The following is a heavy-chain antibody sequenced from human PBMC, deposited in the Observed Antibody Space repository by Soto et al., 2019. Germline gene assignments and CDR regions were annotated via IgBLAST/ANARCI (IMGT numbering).Heavy chain of an antibody. CDR3: AHTKDSSGFLTS. V-gene: IGHV2-5*01. CDR2: IHWNDDK. Sequence: SGPTLVNPTQTLTLTCSFSGFSLSVYGVRVIWFRQPPGETLEWPALIHWNDDKRYSPYLKSRLTITKDTSKNQVVLTLTNLDPLDTGTYFCAHTKDSSGFLTSWGQGILVTVSS. CDR1: GFSLSVYGVR. D-gene: IGHD3-22*01. J-gene: IGHJ5*02.